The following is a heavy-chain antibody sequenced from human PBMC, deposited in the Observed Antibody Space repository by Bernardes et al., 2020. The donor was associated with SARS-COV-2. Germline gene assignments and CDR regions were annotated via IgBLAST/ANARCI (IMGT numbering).Heavy chain of an antibody. Sequence: VVSLGLSCAASGFTFDDYAMNWVRQAPGKGLEWVSVISGNGYTTYYTDSLKGRFTISRDNSKNSLYLQMNSLRTEDTALYYCAKDIAPSLVGTTGNNAFDIWGQGTMVTVFS. CDR2: ISGNGYTT. J-gene: IGHJ3*02. V-gene: IGHV3-43*02. D-gene: IGHD1-26*01. CDR3: AKDIAPSLVGTTGNNAFDI. CDR1: GFTFDDYA.